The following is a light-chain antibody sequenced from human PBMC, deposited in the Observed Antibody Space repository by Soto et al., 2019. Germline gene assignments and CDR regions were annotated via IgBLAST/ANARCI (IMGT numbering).Light chain of an antibody. CDR3: QQSYSTPRT. V-gene: IGKV1-39*01. Sequence: QLPQSPSCLSGSVGASVTITCRASQGISSYLAWYQQKPGKAPKLLIYKASTLKSGVPSRFSGSGSGTDFTLTISSLQPEDFATYYCQQSYSTPRTFGQGTKVDIK. CDR1: QGISSY. J-gene: IGKJ1*01. CDR2: KAS.